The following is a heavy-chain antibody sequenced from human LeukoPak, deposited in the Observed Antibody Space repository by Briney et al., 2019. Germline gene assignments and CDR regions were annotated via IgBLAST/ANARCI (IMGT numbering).Heavy chain of an antibody. J-gene: IGHJ4*02. Sequence: ASVKVSCKASGYTFTDYYMHWVRQAPGQGLEWMGWINPNSGGTNFAQKFQGRVAMTRDTSISTTYLELGSLRSDDTAVYFCARARWQLVPYFDSWGQGTLVTVSS. CDR2: INPNSGGT. V-gene: IGHV1-2*02. CDR3: ARARWQLVPYFDS. CDR1: GYTFTDYY. D-gene: IGHD6-6*01.